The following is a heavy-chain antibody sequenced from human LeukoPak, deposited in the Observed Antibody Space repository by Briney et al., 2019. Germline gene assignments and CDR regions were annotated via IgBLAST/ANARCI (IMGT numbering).Heavy chain of an antibody. D-gene: IGHD3-10*01. CDR2: IYHSGST. CDR1: GGSISSGGYS. CDR3: ASLYGSGSYTFDY. V-gene: IGHV4-30-2*01. J-gene: IGHJ4*02. Sequence: SETLSLTCAVSGGSISSGGYSWSWIRQPPGKGLEWIGYIYHSGSTYYNPSLKSRVTISVDRSKNQFSLKLSSVPAADTAVYYCASLYGSGSYTFDYWGQGTLVTVSS.